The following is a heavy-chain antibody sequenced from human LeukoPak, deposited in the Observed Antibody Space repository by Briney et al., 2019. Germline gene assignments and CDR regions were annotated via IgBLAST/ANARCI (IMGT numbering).Heavy chain of an antibody. CDR2: IIPIFGTA. CDR1: GGTFSGYA. J-gene: IGHJ4*02. V-gene: IGHV1-69*05. D-gene: IGHD1-1*01. Sequence: SVKVSCKTSGGTFSGYAISWVRQAPGQGLEWMGGIIPIFGTANYAQKFQGRVTITTDESTSTAYMELSSLRSEDTAVYYCARGPELERFDYWGQGTLVTVSS. CDR3: ARGPELERFDY.